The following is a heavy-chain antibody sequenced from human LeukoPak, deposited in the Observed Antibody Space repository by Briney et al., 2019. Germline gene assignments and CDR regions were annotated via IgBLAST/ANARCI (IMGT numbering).Heavy chain of an antibody. CDR3: ANVGATKGFNY. Sequence: ASVKVSCKASGYTFTTYDINWVRQATGQGLEWMGGFDPEDGETIYAQKFQGRVTMTEDTSTDTAYMELSSLRSEDTAVYYCANVGATKGFNYWGQGTLVTVSS. CDR2: FDPEDGET. CDR1: GYTFTTYD. D-gene: IGHD1-26*01. V-gene: IGHV1-24*01. J-gene: IGHJ4*02.